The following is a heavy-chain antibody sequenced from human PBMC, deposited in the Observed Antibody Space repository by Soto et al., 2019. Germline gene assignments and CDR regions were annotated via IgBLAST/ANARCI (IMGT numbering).Heavy chain of an antibody. V-gene: IGHV1-2*04. CDR1: GYTFTGYD. Sequence: ETSVKVSCKASGYTFTGYDMHWVRQAPGQGLEWMGWISPNSGDTNYAQKFQGWVTMTRDTSISTAYMELSRLRSDDTAVYYCARTHCSSISCYVGSWDYWGQGTLVTVSS. J-gene: IGHJ4*02. D-gene: IGHD2-2*01. CDR3: ARTHCSSISCYVGSWDY. CDR2: ISPNSGDT.